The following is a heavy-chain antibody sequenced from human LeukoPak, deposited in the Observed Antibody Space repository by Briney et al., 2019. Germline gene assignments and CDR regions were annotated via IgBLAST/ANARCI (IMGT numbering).Heavy chain of an antibody. CDR1: GYTFTSYY. Sequence: ASVKVSCKASGYTFTSYYMHWVRQAPGQGLEWMGWMNPNSGATNYAQKFQGRVTMTRDTSSSTAYMELSRLTSDDTAVYYCARDDTGYSSGWSKDFDYWGQGTLVTVSS. D-gene: IGHD6-19*01. CDR2: MNPNSGAT. V-gene: IGHV1-2*02. CDR3: ARDDTGYSSGWSKDFDY. J-gene: IGHJ4*02.